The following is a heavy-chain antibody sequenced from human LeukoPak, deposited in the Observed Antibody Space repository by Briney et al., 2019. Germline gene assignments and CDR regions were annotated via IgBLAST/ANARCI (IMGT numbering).Heavy chain of an antibody. CDR2: ISYDGSDK. J-gene: IGHJ4*02. Sequence: GGSLRLSCAASGFAFGSYAMSWVRQAPGMGLEWVAVISYDGSDKYFADSMKGRFTISRDNSKNMLYLQMNSLKAEDTAVYYCANFYGDYLSPTDWGQGTLVTVSS. CDR1: GFAFGSYA. V-gene: IGHV3-30*18. D-gene: IGHD4-17*01. CDR3: ANFYGDYLSPTD.